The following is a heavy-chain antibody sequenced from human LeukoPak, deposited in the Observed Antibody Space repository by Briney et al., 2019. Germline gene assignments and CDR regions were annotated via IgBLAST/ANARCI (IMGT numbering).Heavy chain of an antibody. V-gene: IGHV4-59*01. CDR2: IYYSGST. J-gene: IGHJ4*02. CDR1: GGSISSYY. D-gene: IGHD2-15*01. Sequence: PSETLSLTCTVSGGSISSYYWSWIRQPPGKGLEWIGYIYYSGSTNYNPSLKSRVTISVDTSKNQFSLKLSSVTAADTAVYYCARTRGPCSGGSCYSIFDYWGQGTLVTVSS. CDR3: ARTRGPCSGGSCYSIFDY.